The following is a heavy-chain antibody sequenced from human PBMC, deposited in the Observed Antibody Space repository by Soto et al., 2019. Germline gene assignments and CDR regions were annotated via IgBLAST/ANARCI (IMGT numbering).Heavy chain of an antibody. V-gene: IGHV4-59*01. CDR1: GGSISRDY. CDR3: AKWTSYPTGFGP. Sequence: QVQLQESGPGLVKPSETLSLTGTEFGGSISRDYWSWIRQSPGKGLEWIGYTYYIWNTNYNPSLESRATISLDRSKNQFSLKLTSVTTADTSVYYCAKWTSYPTGFGPWGQGILVTVAS. D-gene: IGHD1-26*01. CDR2: TYYIWNT. J-gene: IGHJ5*02.